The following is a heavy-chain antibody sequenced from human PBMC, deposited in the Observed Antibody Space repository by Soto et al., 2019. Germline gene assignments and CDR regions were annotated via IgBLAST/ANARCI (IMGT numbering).Heavy chain of an antibody. CDR3: ATWHEREHAFDV. J-gene: IGHJ3*01. CDR2: LYDVDGS. CDR1: GLTISGKKY. V-gene: IGHV3-53*01. Sequence: DVQLVESGGGLIQPGESLRLSCAAFGLTISGKKYVAWVRQAPGRGLEWVSALYDVDGSFYADSVTGRFTTSSDSSNTTVYLQMNDQRPDDTAVYYCATWHEREHAFDVWGQGTTVTISS. D-gene: IGHD1-1*01.